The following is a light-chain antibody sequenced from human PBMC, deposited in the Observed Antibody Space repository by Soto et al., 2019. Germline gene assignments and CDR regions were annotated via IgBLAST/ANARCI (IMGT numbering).Light chain of an antibody. V-gene: IGLV2-8*01. CDR1: SRDVGSYNY. J-gene: IGLJ1*01. CDR3: SSYAGSNNQV. CDR2: DVS. Sequence: QSLLTQPASVSGCPGQSITISCTGTSRDVGSYNYVSWYQQRPGKAPRLMIYDVSKRPSGVPDRFSGSKSGNTASLTVSGLQAEDEADYYCSSYAGSNNQVFGTGTKVPVL.